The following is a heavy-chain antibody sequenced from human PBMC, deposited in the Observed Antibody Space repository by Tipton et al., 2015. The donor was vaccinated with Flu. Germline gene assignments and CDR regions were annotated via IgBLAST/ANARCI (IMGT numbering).Heavy chain of an antibody. Sequence: QLVQSGAEVRKPGASVKVSCKASGYTFTSYYIHWVRQAPGQGLEWMGWINTYSGNTYYAQRLQGRVTMTTDSSTTTAYMELRSLRPDDTAVYYCARSHSNWPPSDYWGQGTLVTVSA. CDR3: ARSHSNWPPSDY. CDR2: INTYSGNT. D-gene: IGHD4-11*01. CDR1: GYTFTSYY. J-gene: IGHJ4*02. V-gene: IGHV1-18*04.